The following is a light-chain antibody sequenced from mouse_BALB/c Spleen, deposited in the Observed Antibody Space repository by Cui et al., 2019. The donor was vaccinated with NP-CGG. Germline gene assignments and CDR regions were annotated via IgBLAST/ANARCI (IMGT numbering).Light chain of an antibody. V-gene: IGLV1*01. Sequence: QVVVTQESARTTSPGETVTLTCRSSTGTVTTSNYANWVQEKPDHLFTGLIGGTNNRVPGVPARFSGSLIGDKAALTITGAQTEDEAIYFCALWYSNHWVFGGGTKLTVL. CDR3: ALWYSNHWV. J-gene: IGLJ1*01. CDR1: TGTVTTSNY. CDR2: GTN.